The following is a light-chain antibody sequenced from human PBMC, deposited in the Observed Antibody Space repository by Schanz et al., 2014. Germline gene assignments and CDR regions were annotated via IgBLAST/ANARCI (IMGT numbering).Light chain of an antibody. CDR1: QNVATN. CDR2: GAS. CDR3: QQHDDWPRT. V-gene: IGKV3-15*01. J-gene: IGKJ1*01. Sequence: EIVMTQSPTTLSLSPGETATLSCRASQNVATNLAWYQQKPGQAPRLLIYGASTRVTGIPGRFSGSGSGTDFTLTISSLQTEDFAVYYCQQHDDWPRTFGQGTRVEIK.